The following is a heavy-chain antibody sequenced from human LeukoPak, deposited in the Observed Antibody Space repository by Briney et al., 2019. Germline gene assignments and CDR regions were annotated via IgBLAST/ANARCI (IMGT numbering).Heavy chain of an antibody. J-gene: IGHJ4*02. CDR2: IYHSGST. CDR1: GYSISSCYY. CDR3: ARDGGRQRDFDY. V-gene: IGHV4-38-2*02. Sequence: SETLSLTCTVSGYSISSCYYWGWIRQPPGKGLEWIGSIYHSGSTYYNPSLKSRVTISVDTSKNQFSLKLSSVTAADTAVYYCARDGGRQRDFDYWGQGTLVTVSS. D-gene: IGHD1-26*01.